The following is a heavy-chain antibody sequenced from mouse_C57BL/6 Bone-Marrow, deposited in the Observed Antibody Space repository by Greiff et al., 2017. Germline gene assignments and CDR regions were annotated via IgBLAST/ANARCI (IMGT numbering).Heavy chain of an antibody. Sequence: EVHLVESGGGLVKPGGSLKLSCAASGFTFSDYGMHWVRQAPEKGLEWVAYISSGTSTIYYADTVKGRFTSYRDNAQNTLFLQMTSLRSEDTAMYYCARRQGNAMDYWGQGTSVTVSS. J-gene: IGHJ4*01. V-gene: IGHV5-17*01. CDR3: ARRQGNAMDY. CDR1: GFTFSDYG. D-gene: IGHD6-1*01. CDR2: ISSGTSTI.